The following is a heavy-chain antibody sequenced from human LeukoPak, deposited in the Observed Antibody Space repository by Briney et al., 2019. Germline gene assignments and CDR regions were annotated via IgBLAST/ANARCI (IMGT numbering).Heavy chain of an antibody. CDR3: AKNSGSYQAPDY. Sequence: PGGSLRLSCAASGFTFSSYGMHWVRQAPGKGLEWVAVISYDGSNKYYADSVKGRFTISGDNSKNTLYLQMNSLRAEDTAVFYCAKNSGSYQAPDYWGQGTLATVSS. CDR2: ISYDGSNK. D-gene: IGHD1-26*01. V-gene: IGHV3-30*18. CDR1: GFTFSSYG. J-gene: IGHJ4*02.